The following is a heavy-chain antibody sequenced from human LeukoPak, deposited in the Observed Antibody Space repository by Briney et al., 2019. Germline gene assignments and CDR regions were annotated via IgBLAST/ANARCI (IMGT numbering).Heavy chain of an antibody. D-gene: IGHD3-3*01. CDR1: GGSISSYY. CDR2: IYTSGST. J-gene: IGHJ6*03. Sequence: SETLSLTCTVSGGSISSYYWSWIRQPAGKGLEWIGRIYTSGSTNYNPSLKSRVTISVDTSKNQFSLKLSSVTAADTAVYYCARGGTYYDFWSGSRDGRYYMDVWGKGTTVTVSS. V-gene: IGHV4-4*07. CDR3: ARGGTYYDFWSGSRDGRYYMDV.